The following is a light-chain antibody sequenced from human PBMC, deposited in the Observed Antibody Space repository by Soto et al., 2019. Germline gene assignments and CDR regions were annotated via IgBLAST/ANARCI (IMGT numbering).Light chain of an antibody. J-gene: IGKJ1*01. Sequence: EIVLTQSPATLSVSPVERATLSRRASQSVSSNLAWYQQTPGQAPRLLIYGASTRATGIPARFSGSGSGTEFTLTISSLQSEDFAFYYCQQYNNWPPWTFGQGTKWIS. CDR1: QSVSSN. V-gene: IGKV3-15*01. CDR3: QQYNNWPPWT. CDR2: GAS.